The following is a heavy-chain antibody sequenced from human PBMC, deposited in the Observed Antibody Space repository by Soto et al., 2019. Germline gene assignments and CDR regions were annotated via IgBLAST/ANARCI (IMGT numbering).Heavy chain of an antibody. CDR3: ATWRGGYTYGLDH. CDR1: GFTFSSQW. V-gene: IGHV3-74*01. D-gene: IGHD5-18*01. CDR2: ILNYGTTT. J-gene: IGHJ4*02. Sequence: EVQLVESGGGLVQPGGSLRLSCTASGFTFSSQWLHWVRQAPGKGLMWISRILNYGTTTNYADSVKGRFTVSRDNAKKTMSLQMNNLRAEDTAVYYCATWRGGYTYGLDHWGQGTPVTVSS.